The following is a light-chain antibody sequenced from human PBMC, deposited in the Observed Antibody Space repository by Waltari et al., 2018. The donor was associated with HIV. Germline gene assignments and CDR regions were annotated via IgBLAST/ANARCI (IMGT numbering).Light chain of an antibody. V-gene: IGKV1-39*01. CDR1: QNISSY. CDR3: QQSYSSPFT. CDR2: AAS. J-gene: IGKJ3*01. Sequence: QMTQSPSSLSASVGNRVTIQCRQRQNISSYLDWYQQKPGQAPNLLIYAASSRESGVPARFSVSESGTDFILTISSLQPEDFATYYCQQSYSSPFTFGPGTKVDIK.